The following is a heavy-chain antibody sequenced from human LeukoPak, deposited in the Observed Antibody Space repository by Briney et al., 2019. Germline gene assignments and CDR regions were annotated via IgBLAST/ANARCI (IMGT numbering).Heavy chain of an antibody. D-gene: IGHD2-15*01. CDR3: AQDLSYIGLDN. V-gene: IGHV3-23*01. CDR2: ISGSGGST. J-gene: IGHJ4*02. CDR1: GFTFSTSA. Sequence: GGSLRLSCTASGFTFSTSAMSWVRQAPGKGLEWVSTISGSGGSTFYADSVKGRFTISRDNAKNTLYLRLNSLRAEDTAVYYCAQDLSYIGLDNWGQGTLVTVSS.